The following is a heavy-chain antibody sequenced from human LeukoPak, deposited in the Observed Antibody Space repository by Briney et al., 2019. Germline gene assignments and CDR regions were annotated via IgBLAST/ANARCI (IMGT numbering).Heavy chain of an antibody. CDR2: IYYSGST. CDR1: GGSISSYY. J-gene: IGHJ4*02. Sequence: SETLSLTCTVSGGSISSYYWSWIRQPPGKGLEWIGYIYYSGSTNYNDSLKSRVTISVDTSKNQFPQKLSPVTAADTAVYYCARTGPRQLIDYWGQGTLVTVSS. CDR3: ARTGPRQLIDY. V-gene: IGHV4-59*01. D-gene: IGHD6-19*01.